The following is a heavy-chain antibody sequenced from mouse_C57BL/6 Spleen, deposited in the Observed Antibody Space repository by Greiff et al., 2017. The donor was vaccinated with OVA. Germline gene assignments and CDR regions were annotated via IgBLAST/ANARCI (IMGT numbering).Heavy chain of an antibody. J-gene: IGHJ2*01. D-gene: IGHD1-1*01. CDR2: IYPGSGST. CDR1: GYTFTSYW. Sequence: QVQLQQPGAELVKPGASVKMSCKASGYTFTSYWITWVKQRPGQGLEWIGDIYPGSGSTNYNEKFKSKATLTVDTSSSTAYMQLSSLTSEDSAVYYCARYYGRTYYFDYWGQGTTLTVSS. CDR3: ARYYGRTYYFDY. V-gene: IGHV1-55*01.